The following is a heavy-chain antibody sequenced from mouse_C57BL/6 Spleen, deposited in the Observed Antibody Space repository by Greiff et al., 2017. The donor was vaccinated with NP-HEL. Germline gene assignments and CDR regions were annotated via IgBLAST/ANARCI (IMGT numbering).Heavy chain of an antibody. CDR1: GYAFSSSW. D-gene: IGHD6-1*01. CDR2: IYPGDGDT. CDR3: ARSSSGPHY. V-gene: IGHV1-82*01. J-gene: IGHJ4*01. Sequence: VKLMESGPELVKPGASVKISCKASGYAFSSSWMNWVKQRPGKGLEWIGRIYPGDGDTNYNGKFKGKATLTADKSSSTAYMQLSSLTSEDSAVYFCARSSSGPHYWGQGTSVTVSS.